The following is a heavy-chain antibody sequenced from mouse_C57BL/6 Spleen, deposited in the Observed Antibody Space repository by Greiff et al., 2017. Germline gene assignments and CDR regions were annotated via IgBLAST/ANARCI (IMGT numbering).Heavy chain of an antibody. CDR3: ARDPYGNYVDY. J-gene: IGHJ2*01. CDR1: GYSITSGYY. V-gene: IGHV3-6*01. Sequence: ESGPGLVKPSQSLSLTCSVTGYSITSGYYWNWIRQFPGNKLEWMGYISYDGSNNYNPSLKNRISITRDTSKNQFFLKLNSVTTEDTATYYCARDPYGNYVDYWGQGTTLTVSS. D-gene: IGHD2-10*02. CDR2: ISYDGSN.